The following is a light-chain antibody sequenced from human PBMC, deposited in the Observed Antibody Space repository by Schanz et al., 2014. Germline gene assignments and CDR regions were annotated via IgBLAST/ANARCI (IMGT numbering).Light chain of an antibody. CDR3: TSYTSSSTWV. CDR2: DVS. J-gene: IGLJ3*02. V-gene: IGLV2-14*01. Sequence: QSVLTQRASVSGSPGQSITISCTGTSSEVGGYKYVSWYQQHPGKAPKLMIYDVSNRPSGVSNRFSGSKSGNTASLTISGLQAEDEADYYCTSYTSSSTWVFGGGTKVTVL. CDR1: SSEVGGYKY.